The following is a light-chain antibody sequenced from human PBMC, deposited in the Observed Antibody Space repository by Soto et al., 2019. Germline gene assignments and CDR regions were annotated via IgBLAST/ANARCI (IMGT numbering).Light chain of an antibody. CDR2: AAS. Sequence: DIPLTQSPSFLSASVGDRVTITCRASQGIGDSLAWYQQKPGKAPKLLIYAASTSQSGVPSRFSGSGSGTEFSLTVSSLQPEDFASYHCQQLNSYPYTFGQGTKLEIK. V-gene: IGKV1-9*01. CDR1: QGIGDS. J-gene: IGKJ2*01. CDR3: QQLNSYPYT.